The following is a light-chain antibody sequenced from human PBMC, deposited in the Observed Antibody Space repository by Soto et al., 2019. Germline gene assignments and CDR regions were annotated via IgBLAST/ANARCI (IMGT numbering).Light chain of an antibody. CDR3: QQYGYSPWP. V-gene: IGKV3-20*01. CDR2: GTS. CDR1: QRVSSTY. Sequence: EVVWTQSPCTLSLSPGESATLSGRASQRVSSTYLAWYRQKPCQAPRLLIYGTSSRATGIPDRFSGSGSVTDFTLNIHRLEPEDFEVYYCQQYGYSPWPFGQGTKGEIK. J-gene: IGKJ1*01.